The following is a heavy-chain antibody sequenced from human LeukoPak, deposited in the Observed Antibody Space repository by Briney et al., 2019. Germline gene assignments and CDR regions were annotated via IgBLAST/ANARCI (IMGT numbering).Heavy chain of an antibody. J-gene: IGHJ4*02. CDR3: AKERYGSGSYYFDY. CDR2: ISSSSSTI. Sequence: PGGSLRLSCAASGLTFGSYSMNWVRQAPGKGLEWVSYISSSSSTIYYADSVKGRFTISRDNSKNTLYLQMNSLRAEDTAVYYCAKERYGSGSYYFDYWGQGTLVTVSS. D-gene: IGHD3-10*01. V-gene: IGHV3-48*01. CDR1: GLTFGSYS.